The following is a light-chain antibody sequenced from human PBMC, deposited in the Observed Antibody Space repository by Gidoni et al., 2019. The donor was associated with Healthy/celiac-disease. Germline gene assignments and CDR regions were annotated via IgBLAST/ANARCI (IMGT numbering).Light chain of an antibody. CDR3: QQYGSSPRT. Sequence: VLTQSPGTLSLSPGERATLSCRASQSVSSSYLAWYQQKPGQAPRLLIYGASSRATGIPDRFSGSGSGTDFTLTISRLEPEDFAVYYCQQYGSSPRTFGQGTKVEIK. CDR2: GAS. CDR1: QSVSSSY. V-gene: IGKV3-20*01. J-gene: IGKJ1*01.